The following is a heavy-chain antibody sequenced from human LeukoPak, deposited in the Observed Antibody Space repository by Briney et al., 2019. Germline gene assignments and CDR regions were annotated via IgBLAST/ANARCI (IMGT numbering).Heavy chain of an antibody. CDR3: ARLWTRLNGYCSGGSCYGYFDY. CDR1: GFTFSTYW. Sequence: GGSLRLSCAASGFTFSTYWMNWFRQTPGKGLEWVANIKQDGSEKYYVDSVKGRFTISRDNAKNSLYLQMNSLRAEDTAVYYCARLWTRLNGYCSGGSCYGYFDYWGQGTLVTVSS. J-gene: IGHJ4*02. V-gene: IGHV3-7*01. D-gene: IGHD2-15*01. CDR2: IKQDGSEK.